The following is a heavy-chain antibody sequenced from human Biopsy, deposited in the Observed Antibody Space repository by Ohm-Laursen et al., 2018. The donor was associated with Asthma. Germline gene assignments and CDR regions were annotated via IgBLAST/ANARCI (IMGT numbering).Heavy chain of an antibody. J-gene: IGHJ6*02. CDR2: VFWSGST. CDR1: GGYTGSSDHH. Sequence: TQSLTCRVSGGYTGSSDHHWAWIRQAPGKGLEWIGFVFWSGSTHYSRSLERRVSISIDTATNEFSMKLWSVTPADTAVYFCARVVSYGDIYFGIDVWGPGNTVVVS. CDR3: ARVVSYGDIYFGIDV. V-gene: IGHV4-30-4*01. D-gene: IGHD4-17*01.